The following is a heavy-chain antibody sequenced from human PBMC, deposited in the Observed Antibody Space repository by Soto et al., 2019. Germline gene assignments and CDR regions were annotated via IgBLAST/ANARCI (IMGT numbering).Heavy chain of an antibody. CDR2: IDEYGSTI. CDR3: TRDIGGKGAY. V-gene: IGHV3-74*01. D-gene: IGHD3-10*01. J-gene: IGHJ4*02. CDR1: GFTFSSYW. Sequence: EVQLVESGGGLVQPGGSLRLSCAASGFTFSSYWMHWVRQVPGKGLLWVSRIDEYGSTINYADSVKGRFTISRDNARNISYLEMNSLRAEDTALYYCTRDIGGKGAYWGPGTLVSVSS.